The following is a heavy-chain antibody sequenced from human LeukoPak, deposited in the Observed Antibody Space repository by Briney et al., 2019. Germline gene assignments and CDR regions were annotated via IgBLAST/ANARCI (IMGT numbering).Heavy chain of an antibody. D-gene: IGHD1-26*01. V-gene: IGHV3-7*01. J-gene: IGHJ4*02. CDR2: IKQDGSDK. CDR3: ARGSGSYGGAFDY. Sequence: GGSLRLSCAASGFTFSYYWMNSVRQAPGRRLEWVASIKQDGSDKYYVDSVKGRFTISRDNAKNSLHLQMNSLRVEDTAVYYSARGSGSYGGAFDYWGQGTLVTVFS. CDR1: GFTFSYYW.